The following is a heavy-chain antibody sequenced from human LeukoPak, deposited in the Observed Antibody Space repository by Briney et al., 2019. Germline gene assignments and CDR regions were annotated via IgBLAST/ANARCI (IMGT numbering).Heavy chain of an antibody. CDR3: ARVTRYYYGSGSTPSDAFDI. V-gene: IGHV3-21*01. Sequence: GGSLRLSCAASGFTFSSYSMNWVRQAPGKGLGWVSSIISSSSYIYYADSVKGRFTISRDNAKNSLYLQMNSLRAEDTAVYYCARVTRYYYGSGSTPSDAFDIWGQGTMVTVSS. J-gene: IGHJ3*02. CDR1: GFTFSSYS. CDR2: IISSSSYI. D-gene: IGHD3-10*01.